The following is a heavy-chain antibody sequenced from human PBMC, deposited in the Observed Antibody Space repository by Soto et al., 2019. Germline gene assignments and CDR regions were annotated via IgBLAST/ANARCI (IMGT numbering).Heavy chain of an antibody. CDR2: IYYSGST. CDR3: ARDPTRDYGPDY. CDR1: GGSISSGGYY. V-gene: IGHV4-31*03. D-gene: IGHD4-17*01. J-gene: IGHJ4*02. Sequence: PSETLSLTCTVSGGSISSGGYYWSWIRQHPGKGLEWIGYIYYSGSTYYNPSLKSRVTISVDTSKNQFSLKLSSVTAADTAVYYCARDPTRDYGPDYWGQGTLVTVSS.